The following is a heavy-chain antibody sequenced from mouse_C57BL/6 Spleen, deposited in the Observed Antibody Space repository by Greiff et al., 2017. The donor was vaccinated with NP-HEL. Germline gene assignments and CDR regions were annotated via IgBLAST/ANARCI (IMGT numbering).Heavy chain of an antibody. CDR2: ILPGSGST. Sequence: QVQLQQSGAELMKPGASVKLSCKATGYTFTGYWIEWVKQRPGHGLEWIGEILPGSGSTNYNEKLKGKATFTADTSSNTAYMQLSSLTTEDYAIYYCARLGRHYYYGTGFAYWGQGTLVTVSA. D-gene: IGHD1-1*01. V-gene: IGHV1-9*01. CDR3: ARLGRHYYYGTGFAY. J-gene: IGHJ3*01. CDR1: GYTFTGYW.